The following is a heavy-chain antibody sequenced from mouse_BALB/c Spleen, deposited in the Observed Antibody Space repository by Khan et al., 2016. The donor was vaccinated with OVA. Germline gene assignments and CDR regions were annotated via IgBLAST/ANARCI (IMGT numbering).Heavy chain of an antibody. D-gene: IGHD1-1*01. CDR2: INTDGDYT. CDR1: GFTFSTFT. Sequence: EVKLEESGAGLVKPGGSLKLSCTASGFTFSTFTMSWVSQTPEKSLEWVATINTDGDYTYYQHNLKGHVTISRDNAKNTLYLQMSSLKFEDSAMYCCACSTYGWFAYWGQGTLVTVSA. V-gene: IGHV5-6-4*01. CDR3: ACSTYGWFAY. J-gene: IGHJ3*01.